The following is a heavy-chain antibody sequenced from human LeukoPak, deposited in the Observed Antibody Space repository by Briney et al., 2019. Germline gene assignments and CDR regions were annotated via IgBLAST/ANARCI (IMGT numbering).Heavy chain of an antibody. CDR2: ISGSGGST. D-gene: IGHD6-13*01. V-gene: IGHV3-23*01. CDR1: GFTLSSHW. CDR3: AKDARYSIAWDFDY. Sequence: SGGSLRLSCVVSGFTLSSHWMSWVRQAPGKGLEWVSAISGSGGSTYYADSVKGRFTISRDNSKNTLYLQMNSLRAEDTAVYYCAKDARYSIAWDFDYWGQGTLVTVSS. J-gene: IGHJ4*02.